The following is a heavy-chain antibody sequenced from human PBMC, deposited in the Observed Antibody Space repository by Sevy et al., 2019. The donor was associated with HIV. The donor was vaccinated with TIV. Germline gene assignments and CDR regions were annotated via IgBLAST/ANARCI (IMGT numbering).Heavy chain of an antibody. CDR2: IWYDGSNK. J-gene: IGHJ4*02. V-gene: IGHV3-33*01. CDR1: GFTFSSYG. Sequence: GGSLRLSCAASGFTFSSYGMHWVRQAPGKGLEWVAVIWYDGSNKYYADSVKGRFTISRDNSKNTLYLQMNSLRAEDTAVYYCARDRDSSGTEDDFDYWGQGTLVTVSS. CDR3: ARDRDSSGTEDDFDY. D-gene: IGHD3-22*01.